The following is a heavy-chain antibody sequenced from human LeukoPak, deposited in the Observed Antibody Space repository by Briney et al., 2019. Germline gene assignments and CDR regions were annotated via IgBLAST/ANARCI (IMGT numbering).Heavy chain of an antibody. D-gene: IGHD3-22*01. CDR3: AKDAYYYDSSGYDY. CDR2: ISYDGSNK. V-gene: IGHV3-30*18. Sequence: GGPLRLSCAASGFTFSSYGMHWVRQAPGKGLEWVAVISYDGSNKYYADSVKGRFTTSRDNSKNTLYLQMNSLRAEDTAVYYCAKDAYYYDSSGYDYWGQGTLVTVSS. J-gene: IGHJ4*02. CDR1: GFTFSSYG.